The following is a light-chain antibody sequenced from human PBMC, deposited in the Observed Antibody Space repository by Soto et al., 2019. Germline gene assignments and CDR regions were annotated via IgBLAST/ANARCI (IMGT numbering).Light chain of an antibody. V-gene: IGKV3-20*01. CDR3: QQYGSLIT. CDR2: GAS. CDR1: QSVSSSY. J-gene: IGKJ5*01. Sequence: DIASPQSTVTLCLPPGQSATLSVWASQSVSSSYLAWYQQKPGQAPRLLIYGASSRATGIPDRFSGSGSGTDFTLTISRPEPEDFAVYYCQQYGSLITFGQGTRLEI.